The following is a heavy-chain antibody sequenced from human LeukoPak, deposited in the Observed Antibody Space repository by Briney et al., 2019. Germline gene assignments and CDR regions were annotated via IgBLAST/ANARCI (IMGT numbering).Heavy chain of an antibody. D-gene: IGHD4/OR15-4a*01. CDR1: GGSITSSSSSF. CDR3: ARGYGAATREAFDI. V-gene: IGHV4-39*07. Sequence: PSETLSLTCTVSGGSITSSSSSFWGWIRQPPGKGLEWIGTIYYSGSTYYNPSLKSRVTMSVDTSKNQFSLQLFSVTAADTALYYCARGYGAATREAFDIWGQGTLVTVSS. CDR2: IYYSGST. J-gene: IGHJ3*02.